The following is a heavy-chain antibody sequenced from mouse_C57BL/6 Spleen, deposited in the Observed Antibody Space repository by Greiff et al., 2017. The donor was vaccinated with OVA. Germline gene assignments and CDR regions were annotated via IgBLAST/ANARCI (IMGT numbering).Heavy chain of an antibody. Sequence: EVQLQQSGTVLARPGASVKMSCKTSGYTFTSYWMHWVKQRPGQGLEWIGAIYPGNSDTSYNQKFKGKAKLTAVTSASTAYMELSSLTNEDSAVYYCTRGNYGSSYPYAMDYWGQGTSVTVSS. D-gene: IGHD1-1*01. J-gene: IGHJ4*01. CDR2: IYPGNSDT. CDR3: TRGNYGSSYPYAMDY. V-gene: IGHV1-5*01. CDR1: GYTFTSYW.